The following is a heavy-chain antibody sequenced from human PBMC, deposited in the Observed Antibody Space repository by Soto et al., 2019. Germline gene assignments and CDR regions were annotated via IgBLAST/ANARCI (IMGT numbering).Heavy chain of an antibody. D-gene: IGHD3-3*01. Sequence: EVQLLESGGGLVQPGGSLRLSCAASGFTFSSYAMSWVRQAPGKGLEWVSAISGSGGSTYYADSVKGRFTISRDNSKNTLYLQMNSLRAEDTAVYYCAKTTYYDFWSGYRHLGEGGNWFDPWGQGTLVTVSS. CDR2: ISGSGGST. J-gene: IGHJ5*02. CDR1: GFTFSSYA. V-gene: IGHV3-23*01. CDR3: AKTTYYDFWSGYRHLGEGGNWFDP.